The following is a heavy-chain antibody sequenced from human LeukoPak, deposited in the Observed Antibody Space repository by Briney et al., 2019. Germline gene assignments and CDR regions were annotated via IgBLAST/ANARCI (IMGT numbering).Heavy chain of an antibody. CDR1: GFTFSSFG. V-gene: IGHV3-48*04. CDR3: ARAGVESLEGRGAFDI. Sequence: PGGSLRLSCAASGFTFSSFGMNWVRQAPGKGLECVSYISGSSSTIYYADSVKGRFTISRDNAKNSLYLQMNSLRAEDTAVYYCARAGVESLEGRGAFDIWGQGTMVTVSS. J-gene: IGHJ3*02. D-gene: IGHD2-8*01. CDR2: ISGSSSTI.